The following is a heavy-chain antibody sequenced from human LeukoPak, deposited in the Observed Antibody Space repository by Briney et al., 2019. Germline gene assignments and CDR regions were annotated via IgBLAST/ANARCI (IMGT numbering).Heavy chain of an antibody. Sequence: GRSLRLSCAASGFTFDDYAMHWVRQAPGKGLEWVSGISWNSGSIGYADSVKGRFTISRDNAKNSLYLQMNSLRAEGTALYYCAKDMTYDSSGSFDYWGQGTLVTVSS. CDR3: AKDMTYDSSGSFDY. J-gene: IGHJ4*02. D-gene: IGHD3-22*01. CDR2: ISWNSGSI. V-gene: IGHV3-9*01. CDR1: GFTFDDYA.